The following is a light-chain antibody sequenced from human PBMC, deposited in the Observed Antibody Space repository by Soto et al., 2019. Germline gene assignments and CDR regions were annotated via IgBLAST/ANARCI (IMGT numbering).Light chain of an antibody. CDR3: QQYGDSMFI. CDR1: QTISSW. CDR2: KAS. Sequence: DIPMTQSPSTLSGSVGDRVTITCRASQTISSWLAWYQQKPGKAPKLLIYKASTLKSGVPSRFSGSGSGTEFTLTISSLQPDDFATYYCQQYGDSMFIFGQGTKLEIK. V-gene: IGKV1-5*03. J-gene: IGKJ2*01.